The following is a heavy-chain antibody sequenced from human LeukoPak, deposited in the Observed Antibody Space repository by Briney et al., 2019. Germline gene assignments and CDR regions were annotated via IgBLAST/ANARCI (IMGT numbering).Heavy chain of an antibody. CDR2: ISGYSGKT. Sequence: ASVKVSCKASGYIYTSFGISWVRQAPGQGLEWVGWISGYSGKTQYAQKIEDSLTMTTNTSTGTAYIELRSLRSADTAVYYCARDEGCEVQYYFAYWGQGTLITVSS. CDR3: ARDEGCEVQYYFAY. J-gene: IGHJ4*01. CDR1: GYIYTSFG. D-gene: IGHD4-11*01. V-gene: IGHV1-18*01.